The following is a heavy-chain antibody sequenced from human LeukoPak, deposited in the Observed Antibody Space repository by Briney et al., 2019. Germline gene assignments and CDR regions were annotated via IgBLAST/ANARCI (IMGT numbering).Heavy chain of an antibody. CDR3: ARVAGWLRRSDRAFDI. CDR2: ISAYNGNT. CDR1: GYTFTSYG. V-gene: IGHV1-18*01. Sequence: GASVKVSCKASGYTFTSYGISWVRQAPGQGLEWMGWISAYNGNTNYAQKLQGRVTMTTDTSTSTAYMELRSLRSEDTAVYYCARVAGWLRRSDRAFDIWGQGTMVTVSS. D-gene: IGHD5-12*01. J-gene: IGHJ3*02.